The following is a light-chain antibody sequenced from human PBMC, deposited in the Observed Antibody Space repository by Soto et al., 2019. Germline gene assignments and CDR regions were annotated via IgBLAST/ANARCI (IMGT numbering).Light chain of an antibody. V-gene: IGKV1-33*01. J-gene: IGKJ4*01. Sequence: IQMTQSPSSLSASVGDRVTITCQASQAIAKYLNWYQQKPGNAPKLLIYDASELHAGVPSRFSGSGSGTDFTFTISSVKPEDFATYYCQQYDDILSFGGGTKVEIK. CDR2: DAS. CDR1: QAIAKY. CDR3: QQYDDILS.